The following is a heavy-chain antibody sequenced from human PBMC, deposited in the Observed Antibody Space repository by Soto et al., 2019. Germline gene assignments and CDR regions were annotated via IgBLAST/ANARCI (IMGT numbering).Heavy chain of an antibody. Sequence: QVQLVQSGAEEKKPGASVKVSCKASGYTFTSYAMHWVRQAPGQRLEWMGWINAGNGNRKYLQKFKGRVTITRATSASTAYMEVSSLRSEDTAVYYCARFCISTSCYDVGMDVWGQGTTVTVSS. CDR3: ARFCISTSCYDVGMDV. V-gene: IGHV1-3*05. D-gene: IGHD2-2*01. J-gene: IGHJ6*02. CDR1: GYTFTSYA. CDR2: INAGNGNR.